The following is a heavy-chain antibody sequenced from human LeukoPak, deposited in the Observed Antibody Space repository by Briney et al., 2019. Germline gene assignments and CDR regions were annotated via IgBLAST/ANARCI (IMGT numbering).Heavy chain of an antibody. CDR2: IYYSGST. CDR3: ASQSSSGWVHDY. V-gene: IGHV4-61*01. Sequence: SETLSLTCTVSGGSISSGSYYWSWIRQPPGKGLEWIGYIYYSGSTNYNPSLKSRVTISVDTSKNQFSLKLSSVTAADTAVYYCASQSSSGWVHDYWGQGTLVTVSS. J-gene: IGHJ4*02. D-gene: IGHD6-19*01. CDR1: GGSISSGSYY.